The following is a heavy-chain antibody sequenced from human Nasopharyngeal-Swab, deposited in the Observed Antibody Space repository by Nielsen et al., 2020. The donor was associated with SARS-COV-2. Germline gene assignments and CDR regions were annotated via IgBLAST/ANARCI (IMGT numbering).Heavy chain of an antibody. J-gene: IGHJ6*02. V-gene: IGHV4-34*01. CDR3: ARAEGTGGQYYGLDV. D-gene: IGHD1-14*01. CDR2: INHAGST. Sequence: SETLPLTCAVYGGSFTTYYWNWIRQSPGKGLEWIAEINHAGSTNYSPSLKSRITISVDTSKKQISLKLSSVTAADTAMYYCARAEGTGGQYYGLDVWGQGTTVTVSS. CDR1: GGSFTTYY.